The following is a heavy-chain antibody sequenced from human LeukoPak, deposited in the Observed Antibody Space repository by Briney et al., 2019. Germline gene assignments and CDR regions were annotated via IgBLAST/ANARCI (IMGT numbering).Heavy chain of an antibody. CDR1: GFPFSSYG. Sequence: GGSLRLSCAASGFPFSSYGMSWVRQAPGKGLEWVSAISGTLSITHYADSVKGRFTISRDNSKNTLYLQMNSLRAEDTAVYYCATQNNYVWGSYRSEYFAYWGQGPLVTVSS. V-gene: IGHV3-23*01. D-gene: IGHD3-16*02. CDR3: ATQNNYVWGSYRSEYFAY. J-gene: IGHJ4*02. CDR2: ISGTLSIT.